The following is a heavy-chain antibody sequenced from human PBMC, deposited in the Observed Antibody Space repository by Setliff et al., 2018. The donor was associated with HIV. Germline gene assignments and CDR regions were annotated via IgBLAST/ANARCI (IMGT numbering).Heavy chain of an antibody. J-gene: IGHJ5*02. D-gene: IGHD3-22*01. CDR1: GFSLSTSGVG. CDR2: IYWDDDK. Sequence: SGPTLVNPTQTLTLTCTVSGFSLSTSGVGVGWIRQPPGKALEWLALIYWDDDKRSSPSLKNRLTITKDTSKNQVVLTMASMDPVDTATYYCAHYDSIGREFDPWGQGTLVTVSS. V-gene: IGHV2-5*02. CDR3: AHYDSIGREFDP.